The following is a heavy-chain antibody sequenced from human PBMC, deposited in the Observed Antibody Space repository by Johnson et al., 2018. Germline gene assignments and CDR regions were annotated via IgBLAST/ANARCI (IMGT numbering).Heavy chain of an antibody. D-gene: IGHD1-26*01. CDR3: ARDLGSRWEIPGDV. J-gene: IGHJ6*02. CDR2: IYSGGST. CDR1: GFTVSSNY. Sequence: VQLVESGGGVVQPGRSLRLSCAASGFTVSSNYMSWVRQAPGKGLEWVSVIYSGGSTYYADSVKGRFTISRDNSKNTLYLQMNSRRAEDTAVYYCARDLGSRWEIPGDVWGQGTTVTVSS. V-gene: IGHV3-66*01.